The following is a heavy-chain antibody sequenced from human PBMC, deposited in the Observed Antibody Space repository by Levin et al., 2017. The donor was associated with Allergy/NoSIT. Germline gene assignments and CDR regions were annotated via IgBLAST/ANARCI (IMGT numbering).Heavy chain of an antibody. V-gene: IGHV3-53*01. CDR3: ARDTGMAIHDY. D-gene: IGHD5-18*01. J-gene: IGHJ4*02. CDR1: GFAVSDNY. CDR2: IYNDGRT. Sequence: GGSLRLSCAASGFAVSDNYMSWVRQAPGKGLEWVSIIYNDGRTYYTDPVKGRFTISKDTSENRLYLQMNSLRAEDTAVYYCARDTGMAIHDYWGQGTLVTVSS.